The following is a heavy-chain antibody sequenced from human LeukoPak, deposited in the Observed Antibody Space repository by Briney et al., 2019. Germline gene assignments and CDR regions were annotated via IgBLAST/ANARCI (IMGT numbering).Heavy chain of an antibody. D-gene: IGHD3-3*01. CDR3: ATHRFLEWLLGGSCFDY. V-gene: IGHV1-2*02. J-gene: IGHJ4*02. CDR1: GYTFTGYY. CDR2: INPNSGGT. Sequence: ASVKVSCKASGYTFTGYYMHWVRQAPGQGLEWMGWINPNSGGTNYAQKFQGRVTMTRDTSISTAYMELSRLRSDGTAVYYCATHRFLEWLLGGSCFDYWGQGTLVTVSS.